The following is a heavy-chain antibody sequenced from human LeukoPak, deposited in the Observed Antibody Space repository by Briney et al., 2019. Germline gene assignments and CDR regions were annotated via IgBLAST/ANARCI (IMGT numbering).Heavy chain of an antibody. J-gene: IGHJ4*02. D-gene: IGHD6-19*01. Sequence: GGSLRLSCAASGFTFSSYEMNWVRQAPGKGLEWVSYISSSGSTIYYADSVKGRFTISRDNSKNTLYLQMNSLRAEDTALYYCARPRSGWPVGFDYWGQGTLVTVSS. V-gene: IGHV3-48*03. CDR3: ARPRSGWPVGFDY. CDR2: ISSSGSTI. CDR1: GFTFSSYE.